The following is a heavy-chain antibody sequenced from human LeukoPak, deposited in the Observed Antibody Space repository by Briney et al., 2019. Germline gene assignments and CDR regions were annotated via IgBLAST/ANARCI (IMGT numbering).Heavy chain of an antibody. CDR1: GFTFGDYP. CDR2: IRYDGSNK. V-gene: IGHV3-30*02. CDR3: AKTYDYVWGSYRFSWFDP. J-gene: IGHJ5*02. Sequence: GGTLRLSCTASGFTFGDYPITWFRQAPGKGLEWVAFIRYDGSNKYYADSVKGRFTISRDNSKNTLYLQMNSLRAEDTAVYYCAKTYDYVWGSYRFSWFDPWGQGTLVTVSS. D-gene: IGHD3-16*02.